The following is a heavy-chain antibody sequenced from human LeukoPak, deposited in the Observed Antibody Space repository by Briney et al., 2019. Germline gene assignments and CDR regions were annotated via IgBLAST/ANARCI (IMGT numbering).Heavy chain of an antibody. J-gene: IGHJ4*02. V-gene: IGHV3-48*03. CDR2: ISSSAGTI. Sequence: GGSLRLSCAAFGFTFSSYEMNWVRQAPGKGLEWVSYISSSAGTIYYADSVRGRFTVSRDNAKNSLYLQMDSLRAEDTAVYYCARRKIRDLDYWGQGTPVTVSS. CDR1: GFTFSSYE. CDR3: ARRKIRDLDY.